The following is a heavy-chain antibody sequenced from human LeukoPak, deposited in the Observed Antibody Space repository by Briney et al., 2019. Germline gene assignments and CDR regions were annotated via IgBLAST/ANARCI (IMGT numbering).Heavy chain of an antibody. CDR2: MKEDGSEK. J-gene: IGHJ4*02. CDR3: VRGRYCNSISCDYFDY. D-gene: IGHD2-2*01. Sequence: GGYLRLSCAASGFTFSSYWMSWVRQAPGKGLEWVANMKEDGSEKYYVDSVKGRFTISRDNAKNSLYLQMNSLRAEDTAVYYCVRGRYCNSISCDYFDYWGQGTLVTVSS. V-gene: IGHV3-7*01. CDR1: GFTFSSYW.